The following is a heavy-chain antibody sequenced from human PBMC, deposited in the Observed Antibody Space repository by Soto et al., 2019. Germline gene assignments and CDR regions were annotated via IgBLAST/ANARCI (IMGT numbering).Heavy chain of an antibody. V-gene: IGHV1-3*01. CDR3: ARGDYYDIHDY. D-gene: IGHD3-22*01. CDR2: INAGNGNT. Sequence: AASVKVSCKASGYTFTNYAMHWVRQAPGQRLEWMGWINAGNGNTKSSQKFQGRVTITRDTSASTAYMELNSLRSEDTAVYYCARGDYYDIHDYWGQGTLVTVSS. J-gene: IGHJ4*02. CDR1: GYTFTNYA.